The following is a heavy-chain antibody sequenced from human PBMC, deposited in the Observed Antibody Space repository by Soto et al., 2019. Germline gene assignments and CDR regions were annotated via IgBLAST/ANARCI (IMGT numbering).Heavy chain of an antibody. J-gene: IGHJ5*01. CDR1: GDSVSSSSVT. V-gene: IGHV6-1*01. D-gene: IGHD1-26*01. Sequence: SQTLSITCDISGDSVSSSSVTWNWIRQSPSRNLEWLRRTYYRSKWYNDYAESVKSRITINPDTSKNQYSLHLNSLTPEDTAVYYCVRLIGNSWLDFWGQGTLVTVSS. CDR3: VRLIGNSWLDF. CDR2: TYYRSKWYN.